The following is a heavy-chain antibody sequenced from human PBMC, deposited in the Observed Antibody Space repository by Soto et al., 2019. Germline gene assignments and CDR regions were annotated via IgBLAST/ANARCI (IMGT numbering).Heavy chain of an antibody. CDR2: IYYSGST. J-gene: IGHJ6*03. CDR3: ARQGGSSSGLYYYYYYMDV. CDR1: GGSISSSSYY. V-gene: IGHV4-39*01. Sequence: QLQLQESGPGLVKPSETLSLTCTVSGGSISSSSYYWAWIRQPPGKGLEWIGSIYYSGSTYYNPSLKSRVVISVDTSKNQFPLKLSSVPAADTTVYYCARQGGSSSGLYYYYYYMDVWGKGTTVTVSS. D-gene: IGHD6-6*01.